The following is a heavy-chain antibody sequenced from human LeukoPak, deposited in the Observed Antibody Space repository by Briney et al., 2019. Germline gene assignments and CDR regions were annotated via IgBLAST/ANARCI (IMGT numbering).Heavy chain of an antibody. V-gene: IGHV1-46*01. CDR3: ARAMTERQWLVFFDY. Sequence: GASVKVSCKASGYSFTSYGITWVRQAPGQGLEWMGIINPSGGSTTYAQKFQGRVTMTRDTSTSTVYMELSSLRSEDTAVYYCARAMTERQWLVFFDYWGQGTLVTVSS. D-gene: IGHD6-19*01. J-gene: IGHJ4*02. CDR2: INPSGGST. CDR1: GYSFTSYG.